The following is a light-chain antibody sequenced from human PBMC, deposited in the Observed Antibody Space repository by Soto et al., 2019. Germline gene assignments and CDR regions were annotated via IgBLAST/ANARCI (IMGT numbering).Light chain of an antibody. CDR1: QCVSSN. CDR2: GAS. J-gene: IGKJ1*01. V-gene: IGKV3D-15*01. CDR3: QQYNNWPPWT. Sequence: EMVLTQSPATLSVSPGERATLSCRASQCVSSNLAWYQQKPGQAPRLLIYGASTRATGIPARFSGCGSGTDFTLTITSLEPEDFAVYYCQQYNNWPPWTFGQGTKVDI.